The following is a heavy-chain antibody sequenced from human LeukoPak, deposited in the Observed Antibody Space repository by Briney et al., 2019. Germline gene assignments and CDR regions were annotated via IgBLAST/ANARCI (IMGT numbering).Heavy chain of an antibody. CDR1: GGSISSYY. CDR3: ARGYCSSTSCYEGDYFDY. D-gene: IGHD2-2*01. CDR2: IYYSGST. V-gene: IGHV4-59*01. Sequence: SETLSLTCTVSGGSISSYYWSWIRQPPGKGLEWIGYIYYSGSTNYNPSLKSRVTISVDMSKNQFSLKLSSVTAADTAVYYCARGYCSSTSCYEGDYFDYWGQGTLVTVSS. J-gene: IGHJ4*02.